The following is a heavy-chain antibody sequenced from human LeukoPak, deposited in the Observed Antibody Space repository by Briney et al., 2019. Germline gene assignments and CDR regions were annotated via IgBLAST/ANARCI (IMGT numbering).Heavy chain of an antibody. Sequence: PGGSLRLSCAASGFTFSTYNMNWVRQAPGKGLEWVSSITSSSSYIYYADSVKGRFTISRDNAKNSLYLQMNSLRAEDTAVYYCARFYSGYGNYYYYMDVWGKGTTVTVSS. CDR3: ARFYSGYGNYYYYMDV. CDR2: ITSSSSYI. CDR1: GFTFSTYN. D-gene: IGHD5-12*01. J-gene: IGHJ6*03. V-gene: IGHV3-21*04.